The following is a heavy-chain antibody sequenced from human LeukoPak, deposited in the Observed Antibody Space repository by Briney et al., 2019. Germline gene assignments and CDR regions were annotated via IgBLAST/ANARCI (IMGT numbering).Heavy chain of an antibody. V-gene: IGHV1-69*05. CDR2: IIPIFGTA. CDR1: GGTFSSYA. D-gene: IGHD4/OR15-4a*01. Sequence: SVRVSCKASGGTFSSYAISWVRQAPGQGVEWMGGIIPIFGTANYAQKFQGRVTITTDESTSTAYMELSSLRSEYTAVYYCARVDYGANWGQGTLVTVSS. J-gene: IGHJ4*02. CDR3: ARVDYGAN.